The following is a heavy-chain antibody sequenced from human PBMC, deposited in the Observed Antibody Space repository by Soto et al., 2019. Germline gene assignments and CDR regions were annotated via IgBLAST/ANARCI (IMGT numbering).Heavy chain of an antibody. V-gene: IGHV7-4-1*01. J-gene: IGHJ6*02. CDR1: GYTFTSYA. CDR2: INTNTGNP. Sequence: ASVKVSCKASGYTFTSYAMNWVRQAPGQGLEWMGWINTNTGNPTYAQGFTGRFVFSLDTSVSTAYLQICSLKAEDTAVYYCASPLVPHYNSRDYHYYFPMDFGAQGPSVPVSS. CDR3: ASPLVPHYNSRDYHYYFPMDF. D-gene: IGHD3-22*01.